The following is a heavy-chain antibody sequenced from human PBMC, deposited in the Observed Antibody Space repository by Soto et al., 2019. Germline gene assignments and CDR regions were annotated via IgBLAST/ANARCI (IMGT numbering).Heavy chain of an antibody. V-gene: IGHV4-4*02. CDR1: GGSISRSNW. CDR2: IYHSGST. Sequence: SETLSLTSAVSGGSISRSNWWSCVRQPPGKGLEWIGEIYHSGSTNYNPSRKRRVTISVDKSKNQFSLKLSSVTAADQAVYYCARVVAAAWRWFDPWVQGTLVTVSS. J-gene: IGHJ5*02. D-gene: IGHD6-13*01. CDR3: ARVVAAAWRWFDP.